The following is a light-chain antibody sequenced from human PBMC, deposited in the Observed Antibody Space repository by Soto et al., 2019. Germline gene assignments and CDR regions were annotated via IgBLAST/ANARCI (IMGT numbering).Light chain of an antibody. Sequence: QSALTQPPSASGSPGQSVTISCTGTSSDVGGYKYVSWYQQHPGKAPKLMIFEVNKRPSGVPDRFSGFKSGNTASLTASGLQAEDEADYYCSSYAGINDLGVFGTGTKVTVL. CDR2: EVN. J-gene: IGLJ1*01. V-gene: IGLV2-8*01. CDR3: SSYAGINDLGV. CDR1: SSDVGGYKY.